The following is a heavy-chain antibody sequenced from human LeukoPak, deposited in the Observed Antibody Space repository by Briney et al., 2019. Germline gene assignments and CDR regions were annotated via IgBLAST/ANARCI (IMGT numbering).Heavy chain of an antibody. CDR1: GYTFTSYD. V-gene: IGHV1-8*01. Sequence: GASVKVSCXASGYTFTSYDINWVRQATGQGLEWVGWRNPNSGNTGYAQKFQGRVTMTRNTSISTAYMELSSLRSEDTAVYYCARDPYAIQLWLFWFDPWGQGTLVTVSS. CDR3: ARDPYAIQLWLFWFDP. D-gene: IGHD5-18*01. CDR2: RNPNSGNT. J-gene: IGHJ5*02.